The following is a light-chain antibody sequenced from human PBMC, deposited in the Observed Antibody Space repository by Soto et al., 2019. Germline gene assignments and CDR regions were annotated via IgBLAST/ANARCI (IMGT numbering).Light chain of an antibody. J-gene: IGKJ1*01. V-gene: IGKV3D-15*01. CDR2: GAS. Sequence: EIVLTQSSGTLSLSPGERTTLSRRASQGVASNYLAWYQQKPGQAPRLLIYGASSRATGIPDRFSGSGSGTEFTLTISSLQSEDFAVYFCQHYNNWPWTFGQGTKVDIK. CDR3: QHYNNWPWT. CDR1: QGVASN.